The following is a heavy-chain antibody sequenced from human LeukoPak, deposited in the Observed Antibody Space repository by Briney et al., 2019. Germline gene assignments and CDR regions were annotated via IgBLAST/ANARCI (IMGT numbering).Heavy chain of an antibody. D-gene: IGHD5-18*01. CDR3: ARGRRQYTAMVTGYFDY. CDR1: GGSISSASYC. J-gene: IGHJ4*02. CDR2: IYYSGST. V-gene: IGHV4-39*07. Sequence: TSETLSLTCTVSGGSISSASYCWGWIRQPPGKGLEWIGSIYYSGSTYYNPSLKSRVTISVDTSKNQFSLKLSSVTAADTAVYYRARGRRQYTAMVTGYFDYWGQGTLVTVSS.